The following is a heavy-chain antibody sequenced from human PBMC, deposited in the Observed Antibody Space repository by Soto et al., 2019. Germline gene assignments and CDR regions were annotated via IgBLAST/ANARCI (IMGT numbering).Heavy chain of an antibody. D-gene: IGHD3-22*01. V-gene: IGHV4-31*03. Sequence: QVQLQESGPGLVKPSQTLSLTCLVSGASVGGDGSYCSWIRQHPGKGLELIGYIHNSGSTYSNPSLENRVAMSIDTSKNQCSLRLSSVTAAESAVYSCARDLDSGQWFFDNWGQGILVTVSS. CDR1: GASVGGDGSY. J-gene: IGHJ4*02. CDR2: IHNSGST. CDR3: ARDLDSGQWFFDN.